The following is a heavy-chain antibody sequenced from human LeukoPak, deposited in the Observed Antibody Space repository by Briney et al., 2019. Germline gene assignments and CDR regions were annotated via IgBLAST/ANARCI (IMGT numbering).Heavy chain of an antibody. CDR1: DGSISSYY. Sequence: SETLSLTCTVSDGSISSYYWSWIRQPAGKGLEWIGRIHTSGDTNYNPTLKSRVTMSVDTSKNQFSLNLNSVTAADTAVYYCARGPPPDFDYWGQGTLVTVSS. CDR3: ARGPPPDFDY. V-gene: IGHV4-4*07. J-gene: IGHJ4*02. CDR2: IHTSGDT.